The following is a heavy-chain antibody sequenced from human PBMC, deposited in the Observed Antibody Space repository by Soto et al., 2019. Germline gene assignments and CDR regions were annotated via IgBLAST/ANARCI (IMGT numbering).Heavy chain of an antibody. Sequence: GESLKISCKASGYDFAMTWIGWVRQLPGKGLDWLGIIYPGDSETRYSPSFRGQVTFSVGMSISTAYLQWSSLKTSDIAIYYCARLVGAYDSYFDHWGQGTRVTVS. CDR1: GYDFAMTW. CDR2: IYPGDSET. J-gene: IGHJ4*02. V-gene: IGHV5-51*01. CDR3: ARLVGAYDSYFDH. D-gene: IGHD5-12*01.